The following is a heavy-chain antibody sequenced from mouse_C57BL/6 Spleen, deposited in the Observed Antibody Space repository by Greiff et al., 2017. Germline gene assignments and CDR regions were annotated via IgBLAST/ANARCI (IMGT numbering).Heavy chain of an antibody. CDR3: TGQEDYYGSSSGYYAMDY. CDR2: IYPGNGDT. D-gene: IGHD1-1*01. CDR1: GYTFTSYW. Sequence: EVQLQQSGTVLARPGASVKMSCKTSGYTFTSYWMHWVKQRPGQGLEWIGAIYPGNGDTSYNQKFKGKATLTAVTSASPAYLELSSLTNEDSAGYTCTGQEDYYGSSSGYYAMDYWGQGTSVTVSS. J-gene: IGHJ4*01. V-gene: IGHV1-5*01.